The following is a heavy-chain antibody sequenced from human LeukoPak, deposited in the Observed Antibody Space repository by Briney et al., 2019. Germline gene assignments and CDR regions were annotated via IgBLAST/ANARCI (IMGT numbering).Heavy chain of an antibody. V-gene: IGHV4-39*07. Sequence: SETLSLTCTVSGGSISSSSYYWGWIRQPPGKGLERIGSNYYSGSTYDNPSLKSRVTISVDTSKNQFSLKMSSVTAADTAVYYCAREIYSYGYMCYFDYWGQGTLVTVSS. J-gene: IGHJ4*02. CDR2: NYYSGST. CDR1: GGSISSSSYY. CDR3: AREIYSYGYMCYFDY. D-gene: IGHD5-18*01.